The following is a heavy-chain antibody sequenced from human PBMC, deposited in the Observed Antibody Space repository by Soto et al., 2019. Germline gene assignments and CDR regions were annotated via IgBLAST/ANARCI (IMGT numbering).Heavy chain of an antibody. Sequence: SETLSLTCAVSGGSISSSNWWSWVRQPPGKGLEWIGEIYHSGSTNYNPSLKSRATISVDKSKNQFSLKLSSVTAADTAVYYCARGHFGVVMFYYYYGMDVWRQGTTVTVSS. CDR2: IYHSGST. D-gene: IGHD3-3*01. CDR3: ARGHFGVVMFYYYYGMDV. V-gene: IGHV4-4*02. J-gene: IGHJ6*02. CDR1: GGSISSSNW.